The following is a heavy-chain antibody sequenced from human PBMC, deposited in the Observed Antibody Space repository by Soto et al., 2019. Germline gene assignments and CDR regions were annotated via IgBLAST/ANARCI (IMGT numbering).Heavy chain of an antibody. CDR3: ARTLVRGEVGFDP. Sequence: GASVKVSCKASGYTFTGYYMHWVRQAPGQGLEWMGWINPNSGGTNYAQKFQGWVTMTRDTSISTAYMELSRLRSDDTAVYYCARTLVRGEVGFDPWGQGTLVTVSS. CDR1: GYTFTGYY. V-gene: IGHV1-2*04. J-gene: IGHJ5*02. D-gene: IGHD3-10*01. CDR2: INPNSGGT.